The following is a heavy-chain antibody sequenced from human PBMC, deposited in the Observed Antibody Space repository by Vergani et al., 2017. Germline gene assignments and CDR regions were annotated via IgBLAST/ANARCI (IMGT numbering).Heavy chain of an antibody. CDR3: ARGYSSSWSPSFDY. V-gene: IGHV4-34*01. D-gene: IGHD6-13*01. J-gene: IGHJ4*02. CDR1: GGSFSGYY. CDR2: IYPSGST. Sequence: QVQLQQWGAGLLKPSDTLSLTCAVYGGSFSGYYWRWIRQPPGQGLEWIGYIYPSGSTYYNPSHKSRVINSVDRSTNQLALKLSSVTAADAAVYYCARGYSSSWSPSFDYWGQGTLVTVSS.